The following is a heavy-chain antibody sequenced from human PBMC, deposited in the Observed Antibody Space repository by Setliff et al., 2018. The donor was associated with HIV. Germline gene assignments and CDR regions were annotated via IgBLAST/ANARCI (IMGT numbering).Heavy chain of an antibody. CDR3: AREPKGGDDRALDY. CDR2: TFTSGIT. Sequence: SETLSLTCTVSGGSISGYFWSWIRQPAGKGLEWIGRTFTSGITNYSPSLKSRVTMSVDTSKNQFSLNLTTVTAADTAVYYCAREPKGGDDRALDYWGQGTLVTVSS. V-gene: IGHV4-4*07. CDR1: GGSISGYF. D-gene: IGHD3-16*01. J-gene: IGHJ4*02.